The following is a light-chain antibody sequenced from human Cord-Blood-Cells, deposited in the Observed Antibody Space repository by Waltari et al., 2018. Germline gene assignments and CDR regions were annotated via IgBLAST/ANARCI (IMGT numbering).Light chain of an antibody. V-gene: IGLV2-14*01. Sequence: QSALTQPASVSGSPGQSITIPCTGTSSDVGGYNYVSWYQPPPGKAPKLIIYDSSKQPSGVSNRFSGSKSGNTASLTISGLQAEDEADYYCSSYTSSSTFVFGTGTKVTVL. CDR1: SSDVGGYNY. CDR3: SSYTSSSTFV. J-gene: IGLJ1*01. CDR2: DSS.